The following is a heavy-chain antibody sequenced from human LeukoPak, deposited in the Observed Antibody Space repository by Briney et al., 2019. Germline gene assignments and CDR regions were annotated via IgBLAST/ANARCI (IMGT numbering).Heavy chain of an antibody. D-gene: IGHD4-23*01. CDR1: GFTVSSNY. J-gene: IGHJ6*02. V-gene: IGHV3-66*01. CDR2: IYSGGST. CDR3: AKSYPNSYYYYGMDV. Sequence: PGGSLRLSCAASGFTVSSNYMSWVRQAPGKGLEWVSVIYSGGSTYYADSVKGRFTISRDNSKNTLYLQMNSLRAEDTAVYYCAKSYPNSYYYYGMDVWGQGTTVTVSS.